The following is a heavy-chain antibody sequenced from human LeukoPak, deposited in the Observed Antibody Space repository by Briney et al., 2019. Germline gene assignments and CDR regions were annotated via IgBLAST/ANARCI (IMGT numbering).Heavy chain of an antibody. CDR1: GESFSAYF. J-gene: IGHJ4*02. CDR3: ARGSSFDGYCSAGACDAGYYDS. CDR2: INQRGSS. Sequence: KPSETLSLTCAVYGESFSAYFWNWIRQAPGKPLEYIGEINQRGSSHYNPSLKTRVTLSVDTSKNQFSLKLTSVTAADTAVYFCARGSSFDGYCSAGACDAGYYDSWGQETPVTVSS. V-gene: IGHV4-34*01. D-gene: IGHD2-15*01.